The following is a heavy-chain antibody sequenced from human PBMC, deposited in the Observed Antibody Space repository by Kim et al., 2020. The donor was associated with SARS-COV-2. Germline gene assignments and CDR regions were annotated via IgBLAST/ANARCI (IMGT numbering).Heavy chain of an antibody. CDR3: GRGPYYYDSSGYFH. V-gene: IGHV3-23*01. J-gene: IGHJ4*02. D-gene: IGHD3-22*01. Sequence: ADSVKGRFTISRDNSKNTLYLQMNSLRAEDTAVYYCGRGPYYYDSSGYFHWGQGTLVTVSS.